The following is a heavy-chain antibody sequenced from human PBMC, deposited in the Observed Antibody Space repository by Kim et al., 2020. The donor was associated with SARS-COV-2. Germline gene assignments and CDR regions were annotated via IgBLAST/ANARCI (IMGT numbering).Heavy chain of an antibody. D-gene: IGHD3-10*01. J-gene: IGHJ3*02. CDR3: ASSLYYYGSGPPTADAFDI. V-gene: IGHV5-51*01. CDR2: IYPGDSDT. Sequence: GESLKISCKGSGYSFTSYWIGWVRQMPGKGLEWMGIIYPGDSDTRYSPSFQGQVTISADKSISTAYLQWSSLKASDTAMYYCASSLYYYGSGPPTADAFDIWGQGTMVTVSS. CDR1: GYSFTSYW.